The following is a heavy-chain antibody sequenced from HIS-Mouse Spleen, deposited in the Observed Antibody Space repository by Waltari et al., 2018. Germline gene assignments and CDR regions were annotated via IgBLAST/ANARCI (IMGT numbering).Heavy chain of an antibody. V-gene: IGHV3-21*01. CDR1: GFTFRRYI. Sequence: EVQLVESGGGLVKPGGSLRLSCAASGFTFRRYILHWVRQAPGKGLEWVSSISSSSSYIYYADSVKGRFTISRDNAKNSLYLQMNSLRAEDTAVYYCASLYYDILTGYYRDYWGQGTLVTVSS. CDR2: ISSSSSYI. D-gene: IGHD3-9*01. CDR3: ASLYYDILTGYYRDY. J-gene: IGHJ4*02.